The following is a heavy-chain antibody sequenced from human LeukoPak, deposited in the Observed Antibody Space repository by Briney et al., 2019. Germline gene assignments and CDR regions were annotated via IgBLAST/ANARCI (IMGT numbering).Heavy chain of an antibody. V-gene: IGHV3-53*01. D-gene: IGHD6-19*01. CDR1: GFTVSSNY. Sequence: GGSLRLSCAASGFTVSSNYMSWVRQAPGKGLEWVSVTYSGGSTYYADSVKGRFTISSDNSKNTLYLQMNSLRAEDTAVYYCARDRADPRLDYYYGMDVWGQGTTVTVSS. CDR3: ARDRADPRLDYYYGMDV. CDR2: TYSGGST. J-gene: IGHJ6*02.